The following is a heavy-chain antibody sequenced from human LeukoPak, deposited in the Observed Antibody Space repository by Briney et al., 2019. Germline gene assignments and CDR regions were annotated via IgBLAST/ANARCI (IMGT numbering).Heavy chain of an antibody. Sequence: PSETLSLTCTVSGGSISSYYWSWIRQPPGKGLEWIGYIYTSGSTNYNPSLKSRVTISVDTSKNQFSLKLSSVTAADTAVYYCASLQSLWSGYYSQDWFDPWGQGTLVTVSS. CDR1: GGSISSYY. CDR2: IYTSGST. J-gene: IGHJ5*02. D-gene: IGHD3-3*01. CDR3: ASLQSLWSGYYSQDWFDP. V-gene: IGHV4-4*09.